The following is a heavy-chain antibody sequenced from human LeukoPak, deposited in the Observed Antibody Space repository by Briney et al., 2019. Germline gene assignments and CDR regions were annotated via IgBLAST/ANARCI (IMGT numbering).Heavy chain of an antibody. J-gene: IGHJ3*02. V-gene: IGHV4-59*08. Sequence: SETLSLTCPISGGYIGSYDWSWIRQPPGKGLEWIGYISYSGTTTYNPSLNSRVTISGDTSKNQFSLKVSSVTAADTALYYCVRRGGTLDAFDIWGQGTMVSVSS. CDR1: GGYIGSYD. CDR2: ISYSGTT. CDR3: VRRGGTLDAFDI. D-gene: IGHD3-10*01.